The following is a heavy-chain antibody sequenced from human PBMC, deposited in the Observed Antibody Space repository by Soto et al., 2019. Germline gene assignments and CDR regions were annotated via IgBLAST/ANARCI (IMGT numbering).Heavy chain of an antibody. Sequence: SETLCLTCAVYWGSFSGYCWSWIRQPPGKGLEWIGEINNSGSTNYNPSLKSRVTISVDTSKNQFSLKLSSVTAADTAVYYCARLRGGSGSYYKAYYYGMDVWGQGTTVTVSS. J-gene: IGHJ6*02. V-gene: IGHV4-34*01. CDR2: INNSGST. CDR3: ARLRGGSGSYYKAYYYGMDV. D-gene: IGHD3-10*01. CDR1: WGSFSGYC.